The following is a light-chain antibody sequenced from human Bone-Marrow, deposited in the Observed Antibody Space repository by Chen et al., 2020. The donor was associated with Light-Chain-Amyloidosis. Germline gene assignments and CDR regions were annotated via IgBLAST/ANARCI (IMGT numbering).Light chain of an antibody. J-gene: IGKJ2*01. CDR2: DAS. CDR1: QSISTW. CDR3: QQYNGDSHT. Sequence: DIQMTQSPSSLSASVGDRVTITCRASQSISTWLAWYQQKPGNAPNLLIYDASRLESGVPSRFSGSGSGTEFTLTISSLQPDDFATYFCQQYNGDSHTFGQGTKLEIK. V-gene: IGKV1-5*01.